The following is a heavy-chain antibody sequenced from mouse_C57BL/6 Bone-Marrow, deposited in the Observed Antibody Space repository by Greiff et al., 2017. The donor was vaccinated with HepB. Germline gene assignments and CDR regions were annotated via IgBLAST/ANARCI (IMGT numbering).Heavy chain of an antibody. CDR1: GFTFSSYG. CDR3: ARLSYYYGSSYYWYFDV. Sequence: VQLKESGGDLVKPGGSLKLSCAASGFTFSSYGMSWVRQTPDKRLEWVATISSGGSYTYYPDSVKGRFTISRDNAKNTLYLQMSSLKSEDTAMYYCARLSYYYGSSYYWYFDVWGTGTTVTVSS. CDR2: ISSGGSYT. J-gene: IGHJ1*03. D-gene: IGHD1-1*01. V-gene: IGHV5-6*01.